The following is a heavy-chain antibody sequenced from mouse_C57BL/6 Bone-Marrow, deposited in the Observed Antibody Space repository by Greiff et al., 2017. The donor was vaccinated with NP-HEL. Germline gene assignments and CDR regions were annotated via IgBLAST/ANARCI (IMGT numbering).Heavy chain of an antibody. V-gene: IGHV14-4*01. CDR1: GFNIKDDY. Sequence: VQLKESGAELVRPGASVKLSCTASGFNIKDDYMHWVKQRPEQGLEWIGWIDPENGDTEYASKFQGKATITADKSSNTAYLQLSSLTSEDTAVYYCTTLLLRYWGQGTSVTVSS. CDR3: TTLLLRY. CDR2: IDPENGDT. D-gene: IGHD1-1*01. J-gene: IGHJ4*01.